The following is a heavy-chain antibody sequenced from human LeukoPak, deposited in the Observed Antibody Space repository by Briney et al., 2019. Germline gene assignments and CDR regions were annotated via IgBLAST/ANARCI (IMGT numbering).Heavy chain of an antibody. V-gene: IGHV1-18*04. Sequence: ASVKVSCKASGYTFTSYGISWVRQAPGQGLEWMGWISAYNGNTNYAQKLQGRVTMNTDTSTSTAYMEPRSLRSDDTAVYYCARNYDILTGYSTGFYNWFDPWGQGTLVTVSS. CDR2: ISAYNGNT. J-gene: IGHJ5*02. D-gene: IGHD3-9*01. CDR3: ARNYDILTGYSTGFYNWFDP. CDR1: GYTFTSYG.